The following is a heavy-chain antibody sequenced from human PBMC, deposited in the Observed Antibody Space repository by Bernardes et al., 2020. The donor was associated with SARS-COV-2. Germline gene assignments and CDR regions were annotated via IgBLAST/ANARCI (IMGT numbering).Heavy chain of an antibody. D-gene: IGHD2-15*01. V-gene: IGHV3-30-3*01. Sequence: GGSLRLSCAASGFTFSSYAMHWVRQAPGKGLEWVAVISYDGSNKYYADSVKGRFTISRDNSKNTLYLQMNSLRAEDTAVYYCARADLLVSAVVVAAIQDPVDYGGNTTLVTVSS. CDR3: ARADLLVSAVVVAAIQDPVDY. J-gene: IGHJ4*01. CDR2: ISYDGSNK. CDR1: GFTFSSYA.